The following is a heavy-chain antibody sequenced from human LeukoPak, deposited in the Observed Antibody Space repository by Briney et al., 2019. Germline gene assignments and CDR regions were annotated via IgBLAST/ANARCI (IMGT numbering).Heavy chain of an antibody. V-gene: IGHV4-39*01. CDR3: ARQTGSGLFILP. J-gene: IGHJ4*02. CDR1: GGSISRSQFY. D-gene: IGHD3/OR15-3a*01. Sequence: SETLSLTCTVSGGSISRSQFYWGWVRQPPGKGLEWIGSIYYTGNTYYNASLKSQVSISIDTSKNQFSLKLTSVTAADTAVYYCARQTGSGLFILPGGQGTLVTVSS. CDR2: IYYTGNT.